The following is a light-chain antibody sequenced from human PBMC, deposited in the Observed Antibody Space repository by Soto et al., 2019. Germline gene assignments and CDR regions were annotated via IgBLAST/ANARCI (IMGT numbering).Light chain of an antibody. CDR2: DVS. Sequence: QSALTQPASVSGSPGQSITLSCTGTSSDVGGYNYVSWYQQHPGKAPKLLIYDVSNRPSGVSNRFSGSKSGDTASLTISGLPAEDEADYYCSSYTSSSTPYVFGTGTKLTVL. J-gene: IGLJ1*01. CDR1: SSDVGGYNY. CDR3: SSYTSSSTPYV. V-gene: IGLV2-14*01.